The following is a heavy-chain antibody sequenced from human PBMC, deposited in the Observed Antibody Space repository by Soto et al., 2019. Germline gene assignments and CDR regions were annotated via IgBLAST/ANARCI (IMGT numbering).Heavy chain of an antibody. V-gene: IGHV3-48*02. CDR3: ARDPIFGVVIINYYGMDV. CDR2: ISSSSSTI. J-gene: IGHJ6*02. CDR1: GFTFSSYS. D-gene: IGHD3-3*01. Sequence: PGGSLRLSCAASGFTFSSYSMNWVRQAPGKGLEWVSYISSSSSTIYYADSVKGRFTISRDNAKNSLYLQMNSLRDEDTAVYYCARDPIFGVVIINYYGMDVWGQWTTVTVSS.